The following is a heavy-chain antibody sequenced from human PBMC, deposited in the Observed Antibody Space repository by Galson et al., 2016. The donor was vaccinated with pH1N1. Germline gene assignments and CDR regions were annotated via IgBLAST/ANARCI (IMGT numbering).Heavy chain of an antibody. Sequence: SLRLSCAASDFTFSSYEMSWVRQAPGKGLEWVAYISSSGSAIYYADSVEGRFTISRANAGNSLFLQMSSLRAEDTAVYYCARDTSGHAPRPYGAFDIWGQGTMVTVSS. J-gene: IGHJ3*02. V-gene: IGHV3-48*03. CDR3: ARDTSGHAPRPYGAFDI. D-gene: IGHD3-10*01. CDR2: ISSSGSAI. CDR1: DFTFSSYE.